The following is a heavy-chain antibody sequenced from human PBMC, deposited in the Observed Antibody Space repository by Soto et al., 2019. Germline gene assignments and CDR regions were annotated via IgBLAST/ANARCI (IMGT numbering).Heavy chain of an antibody. D-gene: IGHD5-12*01. CDR1: GDIFSGYS. CDR2: IIPIFGTT. V-gene: IGHV1-69*14. CDR3: ARDLGSGYDPGDY. J-gene: IGHJ4*02. Sequence: QVQLVQSGAEVKKPGSSVKVSCKTSGDIFSGYSISWVRQAPGQGIEWMGGIIPIFGTTNYAQRFHGIVTITADKSPSTVYRELDSLKYEDTAVYFCARDLGSGYDPGDYWGQGTLVTVSS.